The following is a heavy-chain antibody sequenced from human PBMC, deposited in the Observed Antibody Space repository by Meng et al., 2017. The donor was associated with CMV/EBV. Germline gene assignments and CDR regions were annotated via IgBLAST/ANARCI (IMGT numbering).Heavy chain of an antibody. D-gene: IGHD3-16*01. CDR1: GFTFSSYA. J-gene: IGHJ4*02. CDR2: ISYDGSNK. CDR3: ARARPLMDY. Sequence: QVHVGVSGGGVVQPGRSLRLSCAASGFTFSSYAMHWVRQAPGKGLEWVAVISYDGSNKYYADSVKGRFTISRDNSKNTLYLQMNSLRAEDTAVYYCARARPLMDYWGQGTLVTVSS. V-gene: IGHV3-30-3*01.